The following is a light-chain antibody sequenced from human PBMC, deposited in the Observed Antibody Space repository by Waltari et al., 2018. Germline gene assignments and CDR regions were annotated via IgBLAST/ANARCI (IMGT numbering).Light chain of an antibody. Sequence: SCRASQSVSRTLAWYQQKPGQAPRLLIYGASTRATGIPERFSGGGSGTDFSLTISRLEPEDFVVYYCQHYVSLPATFGQGTKVEIK. V-gene: IGKV3-20*01. CDR2: GAS. CDR1: QSVSRT. J-gene: IGKJ1*01. CDR3: QHYVSLPAT.